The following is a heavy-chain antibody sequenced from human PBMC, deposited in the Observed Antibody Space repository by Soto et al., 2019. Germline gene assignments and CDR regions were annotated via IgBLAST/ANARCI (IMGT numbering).Heavy chain of an antibody. D-gene: IGHD5-12*01. CDR1: GGSISSSSYY. CDR3: ARISIVATIYLDY. Sequence: SETLSLTCTVAGGSISSSSYYWGWIRQPPGKGLEWIGSIYYSGSTYYNPSLKSRVTISVDTSKNQFSLKLSSVTAADTAVYYCARISIVATIYLDYWGQGTLVTVSS. V-gene: IGHV4-39*01. CDR2: IYYSGST. J-gene: IGHJ4*02.